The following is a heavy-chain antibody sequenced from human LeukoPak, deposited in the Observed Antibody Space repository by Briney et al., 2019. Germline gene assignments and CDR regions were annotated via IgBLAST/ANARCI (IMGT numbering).Heavy chain of an antibody. Sequence: PSETLSLTCTVSGAFIVSISYYWGWIRQPPGKGLEWIGSINYSGSTYYNPSLKSRVTISVDTSKNQFSLKLSSVTAADTAVYYCARVDIVVVPSANFDCWGQGTLVTVSS. CDR2: INYSGST. CDR3: ARVDIVVVPSANFDC. CDR1: GAFIVSISYY. J-gene: IGHJ4*02. D-gene: IGHD2-2*01. V-gene: IGHV4-39*01.